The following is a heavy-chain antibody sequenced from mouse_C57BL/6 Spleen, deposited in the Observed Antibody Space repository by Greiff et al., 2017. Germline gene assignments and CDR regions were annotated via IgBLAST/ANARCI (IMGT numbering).Heavy chain of an antibody. CDR1: GYSITSGYY. V-gene: IGHV3-6*01. J-gene: IGHJ2*01. CDR3: AREGITTVVPYFDY. D-gene: IGHD1-1*01. CDR2: ISYDGSN. Sequence: EVKLQESGPGLVKPSQSLSLTCSVTGYSITSGYYWNWIRQFPGNKLEWMGYISYDGSNNYNPSLKNRISITRDTSKNQFFLKLNSVTTEDTATYYCAREGITTVVPYFDYWGQGTTLTVSS.